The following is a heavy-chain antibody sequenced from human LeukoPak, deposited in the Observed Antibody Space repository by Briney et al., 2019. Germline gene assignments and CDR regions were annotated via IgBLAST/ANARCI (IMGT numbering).Heavy chain of an antibody. V-gene: IGHV1-2*02. J-gene: IGHJ5*02. CDR1: GYTFTGYY. D-gene: IGHD3-16*01. CDR3: PRPRYPRGGRPGNNWFDP. CDR2: INPNSGGT. Sequence: AASVKVSCKASGYTFTGYYMHWVRQAPGQGLEWMGWINPNSGGTNYAQKFQGRVTMTRDTSISTAYMELSRLRSDDTAVYYCPRPRYPRGGRPGNNWFDPCGQGTLVTVSS.